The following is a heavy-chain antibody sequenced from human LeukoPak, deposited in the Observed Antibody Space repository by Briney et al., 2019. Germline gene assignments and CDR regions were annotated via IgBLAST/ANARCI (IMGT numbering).Heavy chain of an antibody. CDR3: ARDHLVGPRRAGYDWFDP. D-gene: IGHD1-26*01. J-gene: IGHJ5*02. V-gene: IGHV4-59*08. CDR1: GGSISSYY. Sequence: SETLSLTCTVSGGSISSYYWSWIRQPPGKGLEWIGYIYYSGSTNYNPSLKSRVTISVDTSKNQFSLKLSSVTAADTAVYYCARDHLVGPRRAGYDWFDPWGQGTLVTVYS. CDR2: IYYSGST.